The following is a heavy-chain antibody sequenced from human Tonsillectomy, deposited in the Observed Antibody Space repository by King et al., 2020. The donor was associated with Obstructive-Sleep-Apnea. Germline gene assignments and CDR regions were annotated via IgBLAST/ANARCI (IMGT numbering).Heavy chain of an antibody. CDR1: GFTFGDYA. D-gene: IGHD3-22*01. J-gene: IGHJ4*02. CDR2: VRRKVYGGTT. V-gene: IGHV3-49*03. Sequence: VQLVESGGGLVQPGRSLRLSCTASGFTFGDYAMIWFRQAPGKGREWGGFVRRKVYGGTTEYAESVKGGFTIPRDDSKSMAYLQMTSLKTEDTAVYYCTRDLGYYDTSGYLGFYWGQGTLVTVSS. CDR3: TRDLGYYDTSGYLGFY.